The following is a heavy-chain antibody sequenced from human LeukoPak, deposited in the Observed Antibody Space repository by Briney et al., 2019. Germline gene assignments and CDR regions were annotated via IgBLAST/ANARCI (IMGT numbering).Heavy chain of an antibody. D-gene: IGHD5-12*01. CDR1: GYSISSGYY. J-gene: IGHJ4*02. CDR2: IYYGGST. Sequence: PSETLSLTCTVSGYSISSGYYWGWIRQPPGKGLEWIGSIYYGGSTNYNPSLKSRVTISVDTSKNQFSLKLSSVTAADTAVYYCARLPTITFFDYWGQGTLVTVSS. CDR3: ARLPTITFFDY. V-gene: IGHV4-38-2*02.